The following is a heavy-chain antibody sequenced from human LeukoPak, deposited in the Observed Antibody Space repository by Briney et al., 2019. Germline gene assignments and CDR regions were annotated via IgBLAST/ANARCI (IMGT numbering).Heavy chain of an antibody. CDR2: ITSRGEST. D-gene: IGHD3-22*01. Sequence: GGSLRLSCAASGFTFSIYAMSWVRQAPGKGLQWVTSITSRGESTWYVDSVKGRFTITRDNSENTLYLQMHSLRAEDTAVYYCARDRPNYYGSDGHYYRRDGDYWGRGTLVSVSS. CDR1: GFTFSIYA. CDR3: ARDRPNYYGSDGHYYRRDGDY. V-gene: IGHV3-23*01. J-gene: IGHJ4*02.